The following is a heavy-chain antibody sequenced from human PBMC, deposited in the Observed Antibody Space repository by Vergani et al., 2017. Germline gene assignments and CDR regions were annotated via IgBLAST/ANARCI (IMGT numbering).Heavy chain of an antibody. CDR1: GGSISSSSYY. Sequence: QLQLQESGPGLVKPSETLSLTCTVSGGSISSSSYYWGWIRQPPGKGLEWIGSIYYSGSTYYNPSLKSRVTISVDTSKNQFSLKLSSVTAADTAVYYCARDTGYYGSGSYGVVPWGQGTLVTVSS. J-gene: IGHJ5*02. CDR2: IYYSGST. D-gene: IGHD3-10*01. V-gene: IGHV4-39*07. CDR3: ARDTGYYGSGSYGVVP.